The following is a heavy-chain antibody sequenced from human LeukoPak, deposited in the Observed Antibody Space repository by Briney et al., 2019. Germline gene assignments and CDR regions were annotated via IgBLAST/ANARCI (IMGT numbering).Heavy chain of an antibody. CDR1: GYTFTSYY. J-gene: IGHJ4*02. Sequence: GASVKVSCKASGYTFTSYYMHWVRQAPGQGLEWMGIINPSGGSTSYAQKFQGRVTMTRDTSTSTAYMELRSLRSDDTAVYYCARVAGDSPFDYWGQGTLVTVSS. CDR2: INPSGGST. CDR3: ARVAGDSPFDY. V-gene: IGHV1-46*01. D-gene: IGHD4-17*01.